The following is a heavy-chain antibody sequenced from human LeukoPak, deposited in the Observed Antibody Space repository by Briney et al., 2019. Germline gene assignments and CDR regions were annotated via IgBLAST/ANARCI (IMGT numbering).Heavy chain of an antibody. CDR2: ISYDGSNK. CDR1: GFTFSSYG. Sequence: GGSLRLSCAASGFTFSSYGMHWVRQAPGKGLEWVAVISYDGSNKYYADSVKGRFTISRDNSKNTLYLQMNSLRAEDTAVYYCAKDLHGRWLQFTGDAFDIWGQGTMVTVSS. CDR3: AKDLHGRWLQFTGDAFDI. J-gene: IGHJ3*02. V-gene: IGHV3-30*18. D-gene: IGHD5-24*01.